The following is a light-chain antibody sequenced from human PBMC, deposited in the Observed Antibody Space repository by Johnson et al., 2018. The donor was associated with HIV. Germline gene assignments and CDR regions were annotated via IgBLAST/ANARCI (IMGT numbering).Light chain of an antibody. Sequence: QSVLTQPPSVSAAPGQKVTISCSGSSSNIGNNYVSWYQQIPGTAPKLLIYDNNKRPSGISDRFSGSKSGTSATLGITGLQTGDEADYYCGTWDSSLGGVFGTGTNVPVL. CDR2: DNN. J-gene: IGLJ1*01. CDR3: GTWDSSLGGV. CDR1: SSNIGNNY. V-gene: IGLV1-51*01.